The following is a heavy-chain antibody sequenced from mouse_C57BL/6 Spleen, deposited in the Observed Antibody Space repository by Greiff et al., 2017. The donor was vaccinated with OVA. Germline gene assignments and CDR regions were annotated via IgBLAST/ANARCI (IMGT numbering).Heavy chain of an antibody. CDR1: GYTFTSYW. J-gene: IGHJ2*01. D-gene: IGHD1-1*01. CDR3: ARGLSGSSLDY. V-gene: IGHV1-64*01. CDR2: IHTNSGST. Sequence: VQLQQPGAELVKPGASVKLSCKASGYTFTSYWMHWVKQRPGQGLEWIGMIHTNSGSTNYNEKFKSKATLTVDKSSRNAYMQLSSLTLEAAAVDDCARGLSGSSLDYWGQGTTLTVSS.